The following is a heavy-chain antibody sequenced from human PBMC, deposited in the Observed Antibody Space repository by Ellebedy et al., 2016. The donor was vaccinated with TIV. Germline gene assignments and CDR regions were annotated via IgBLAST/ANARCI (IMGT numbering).Heavy chain of an antibody. CDR3: ARAADDLWTGNYYYYYGMDV. CDR2: IWYDGSNK. V-gene: IGHV3-33*01. D-gene: IGHD3/OR15-3a*01. J-gene: IGHJ6*02. CDR1: GYTFSNYG. Sequence: GGSLRLXXAASGYTFSNYGMHWVRQTPGKGLEWVAVIWYDGSNKYYGDSMKGRFTIPRDNSKNTLYLQMNSLRAEDTAVYYCARAADDLWTGNYYYYYGMDVWGQGTMVTVSS.